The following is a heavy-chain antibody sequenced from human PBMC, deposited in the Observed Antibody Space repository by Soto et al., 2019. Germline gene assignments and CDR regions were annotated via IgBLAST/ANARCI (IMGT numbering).Heavy chain of an antibody. D-gene: IGHD3-16*01. V-gene: IGHV2-5*02. J-gene: IGHJ5*02. CDR1: GFSLTTRGVG. CDR3: AHIPNYYQYDWFDP. CDR2: IYWDDDK. Sequence: QITLKESGPPLVKPTQTLTLTCTFSGFSLTTRGVGVGWIRPPPGKALECLALIYWDDDKRYSPSLQSRLSITKDTSKNQVVLTMTNLDPVDTATYYCAHIPNYYQYDWFDPWGQGTLGSVSS.